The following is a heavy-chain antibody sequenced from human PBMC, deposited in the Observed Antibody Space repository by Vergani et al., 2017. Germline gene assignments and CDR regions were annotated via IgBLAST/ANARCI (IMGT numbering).Heavy chain of an antibody. V-gene: IGHV1-2*02. Sequence: QVQLVQSGAEVKKPGSSVKVSCKASGGTFTSYYMHWVRQAPGQGLEWMGIINPSGGSTNYAQKFQGRVTMTRDTSISTAYMELSRLRSDDTAVYYCARVESAYCGGDCYYFDYWGQGTLVTVSS. J-gene: IGHJ4*02. CDR2: INPSGGST. D-gene: IGHD2-21*02. CDR3: ARVESAYCGGDCYYFDY. CDR1: GGTFTSYY.